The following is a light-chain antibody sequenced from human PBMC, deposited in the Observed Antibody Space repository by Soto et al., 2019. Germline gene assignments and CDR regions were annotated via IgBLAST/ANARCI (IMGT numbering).Light chain of an antibody. J-gene: IGLJ3*02. CDR3: CSYAGSSRV. V-gene: IGLV2-23*02. Sequence: QSALTQPASVSGSPGQSITISCTGTSSDVGSYNLVSWYQQHPGKAPKLMIYEVSTRPSGVSNRFSGSKSGNTASLTISGLQAEDEADYYCCSYAGSSRVFGGGIKLTVL. CDR1: SSDVGSYNL. CDR2: EVS.